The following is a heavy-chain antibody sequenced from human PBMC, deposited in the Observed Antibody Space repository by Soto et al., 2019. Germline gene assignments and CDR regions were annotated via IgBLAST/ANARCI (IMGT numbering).Heavy chain of an antibody. CDR2: INPNSGGT. CDR3: ARDNYDFWSAYPMVFDY. J-gene: IGHJ4*02. V-gene: IGHV1-2*02. CDR1: GYSFTGYN. Sequence: ASVKVSCKASGYSFTGYNIHWVRQAPGQGLEWMGWINPNSGGTNYAQKFQGRVTMTRDTSITTAYMELRSDDTAVYYCARDNYDFWSAYPMVFDYWGRGTLVTVSS. D-gene: IGHD3-3*01.